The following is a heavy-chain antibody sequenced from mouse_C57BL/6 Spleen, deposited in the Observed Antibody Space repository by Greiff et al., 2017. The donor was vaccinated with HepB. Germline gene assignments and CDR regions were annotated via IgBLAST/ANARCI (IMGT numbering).Heavy chain of an antibody. J-gene: IGHJ2*01. CDR1: GYSFTSYY. CDR3: ARGIYDDYFDY. V-gene: IGHV1-66*01. CDR2: IYPGSGNT. D-gene: IGHD2-12*01. Sequence: QVQLQQSGPELVKPGASVKISCKASGYSFTSYYIHWVKQRPGQGLEWIGWIYPGSGNTKYNEKFKGKATLTADTSSSTAYMQLSSLTSEDSAVYYCARGIYDDYFDYWGQGTTLTVSS.